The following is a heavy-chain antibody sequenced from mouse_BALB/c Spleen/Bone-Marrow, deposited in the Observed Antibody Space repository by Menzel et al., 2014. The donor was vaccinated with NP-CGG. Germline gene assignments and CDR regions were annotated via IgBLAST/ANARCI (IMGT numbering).Heavy chain of an antibody. Sequence: EVQLVESGAELVKPGASAKLSCTASGFNIKDTYIHWVMQRPEQGLAWIGRIDPASGDTKFDPKFQGKATITADTSSNTAYLQVTSLTSEDTAVYYCARVNPWYFDVWGAGTTVTVSS. CDR1: GFNIKDTY. CDR3: ARVNPWYFDV. CDR2: IDPASGDT. D-gene: IGHD2-2*01. J-gene: IGHJ1*01. V-gene: IGHV14-3*02.